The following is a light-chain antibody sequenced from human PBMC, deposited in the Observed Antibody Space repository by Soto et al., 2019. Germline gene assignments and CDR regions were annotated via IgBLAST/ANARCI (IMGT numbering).Light chain of an antibody. V-gene: IGKV3-15*01. J-gene: IGKJ5*01. CDR1: QSVSSN. CDR2: AAS. Sequence: EIALTQSPRTLSLSPGERATLSCRASQSVSSNLAWYQQKPGQAPRLLIYAASTTATGIPARFSGSGSGTEFTLTISSLQSEDFAVYYCQQYDNWPPITFGQGTRLEIK. CDR3: QQYDNWPPIT.